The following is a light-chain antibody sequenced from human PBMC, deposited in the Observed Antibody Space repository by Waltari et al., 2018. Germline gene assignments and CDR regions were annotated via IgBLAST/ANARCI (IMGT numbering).Light chain of an antibody. CDR1: SLRTSY. V-gene: IGLV3-19*01. J-gene: IGLJ2*01. Sequence: SSELTQDPAVSVALGQTIRITCQGDSLRTSYASWYQVKPGQAPVLVMFGKAKRPSGVPDGFSGDTSETTSSLTITGAQAEDEADYYCSSRNGRASQVVFAGGTKVTVL. CDR2: GKA. CDR3: SSRNGRASQVV.